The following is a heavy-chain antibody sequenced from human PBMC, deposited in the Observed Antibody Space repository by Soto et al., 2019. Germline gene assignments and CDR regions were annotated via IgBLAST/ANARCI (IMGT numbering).Heavy chain of an antibody. Sequence: GGSLRLSCAASGFTFRNYDMSWVRQAPGKGLEWVSAISGSGVFPYYADSVKGRFTVSRDNSKNTLYLQLNSLRAEDTAVYYCADPGSGWSWGQGTLVTVSS. CDR3: ADPGSGWS. CDR1: GFTFRNYD. J-gene: IGHJ5*02. V-gene: IGHV3-23*01. CDR2: ISGSGVFP. D-gene: IGHD6-19*01.